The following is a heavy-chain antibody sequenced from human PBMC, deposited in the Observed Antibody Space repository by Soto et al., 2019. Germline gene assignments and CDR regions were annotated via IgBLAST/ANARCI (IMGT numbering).Heavy chain of an antibody. J-gene: IGHJ4*02. CDR1: GGSISSHY. D-gene: IGHD5-12*01. V-gene: IGHV4-59*08. CDR2: IYYSGST. Sequence: PSETLSLTCTVSGGSISSHYWSWIRQPPGQGLEWIGYIYYSGSTNYNPSLKSRVTISVDTSKSQFSLRLSSVTAADTAVYFCASIDAYDHYIDYWGQEALVTVSS. CDR3: ASIDAYDHYIDY.